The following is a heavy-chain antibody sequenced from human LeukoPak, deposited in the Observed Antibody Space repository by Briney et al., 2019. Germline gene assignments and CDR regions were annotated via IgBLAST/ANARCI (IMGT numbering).Heavy chain of an antibody. J-gene: IGHJ6*03. CDR1: GGSISSINW. Sequence: SGTLSLTCAVSGGSISSINWGSWVRRPSGKELEWIGAIYHSGSTNYNPSLKSQVTISVDKSKNQLSRKLRSVIDADKAVYYCARGPAYCSGGSCYSYYYYYMDVWGKGTTVTISS. D-gene: IGHD2-15*01. CDR2: IYHSGST. CDR3: ARGPAYCSGGSCYSYYYYYMDV. V-gene: IGHV4-4*02.